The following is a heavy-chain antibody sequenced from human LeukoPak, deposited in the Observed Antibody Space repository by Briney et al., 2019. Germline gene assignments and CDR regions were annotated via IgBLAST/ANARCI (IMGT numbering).Heavy chain of an antibody. CDR2: ISGSGGST. J-gene: IGHJ5*02. V-gene: IGHV3-23*01. CDR1: GFTFSSYG. CDR3: ARVRTTTWFDP. D-gene: IGHD4-17*01. Sequence: GGSLRLSCAASGFTFSSYGMHWVRQAPGKGLEWVSAISGSGGSTYYADSVKGRFTISRDNSKNTLYLQMNSLRAEDTAVYYCARVRTTTWFDPWGQGTLVTVSS.